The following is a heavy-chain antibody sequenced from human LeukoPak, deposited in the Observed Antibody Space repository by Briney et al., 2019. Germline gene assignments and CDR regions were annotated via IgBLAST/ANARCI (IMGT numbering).Heavy chain of an antibody. CDR2: ISGHNGNT. D-gene: IGHD3-3*01. V-gene: IGHV1-18*01. J-gene: IGHJ4*02. Sequence: ASVKVSCKASGYIFSNYGISWVRQAPGQGLEWMGWISGHNGNTNYAQKVQDRVTMTTDTSKNTAYMELKTLRSDDTAVYFCARDHAGSYYDVWSGYYNDDGGADYWGQGTLVTVSS. CDR1: GYIFSNYG. CDR3: ARDHAGSYYDVWSGYYNDDGGADY.